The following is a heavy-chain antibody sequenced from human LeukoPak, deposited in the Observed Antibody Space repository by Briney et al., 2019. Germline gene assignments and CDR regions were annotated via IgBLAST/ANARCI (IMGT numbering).Heavy chain of an antibody. D-gene: IGHD4-23*01. Sequence: ASVTVSCKASGYTFTGYYMHWVRQAPGQGLEWMGWINPNSGGTNYAQKFQGRVTMTRDTSISTAYMELSRLRSDDTAVYYCASPGVVIRGDWFDPWGQGTLVTVSS. J-gene: IGHJ5*02. V-gene: IGHV1-2*02. CDR3: ASPGVVIRGDWFDP. CDR1: GYTFTGYY. CDR2: INPNSGGT.